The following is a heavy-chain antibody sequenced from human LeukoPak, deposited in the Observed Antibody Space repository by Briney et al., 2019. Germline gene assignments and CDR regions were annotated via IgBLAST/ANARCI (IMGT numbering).Heavy chain of an antibody. Sequence: ASVKVSCKASGYTFTGYYMHWVRQAPGQGLEWMGWISAYNGNTNYAQKLQGRVTMTTDTSTSTAYMELRSLRSDDTAVYYCARAGRYCSSTSCSGWYNWFDPWGQGTLVTVSS. CDR3: ARAGRYCSSTSCSGWYNWFDP. V-gene: IGHV1-18*04. CDR1: GYTFTGYY. CDR2: ISAYNGNT. D-gene: IGHD2-2*01. J-gene: IGHJ5*02.